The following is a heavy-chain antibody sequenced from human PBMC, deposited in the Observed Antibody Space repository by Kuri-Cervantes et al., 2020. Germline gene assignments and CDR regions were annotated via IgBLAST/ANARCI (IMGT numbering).Heavy chain of an antibody. Sequence: GESLKISCAASGFTFSDYYMSWIRQAPGKGLEWVSYISSSGSTIYYADSVKGRFTISRDNAKNSLYLQMNSLRAEDTAVYYCASWFGELPVDYWGQGTLVTVSS. CDR3: ASWFGELPVDY. V-gene: IGHV3-11*01. J-gene: IGHJ4*02. CDR2: ISSSGSTI. CDR1: GFTFSDYY. D-gene: IGHD3-10*01.